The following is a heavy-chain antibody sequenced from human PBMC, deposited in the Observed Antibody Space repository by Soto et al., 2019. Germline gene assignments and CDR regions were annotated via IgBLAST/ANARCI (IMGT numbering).Heavy chain of an antibody. Sequence: GGSLRLSCAASGFTFSGSAMHWVRQASGKGLEWVGRIRSKANSYATAYAASVKGRFTISRDDSKNTAYLQMNSLKTEDTAVYYCRGAVADSRDSVDYWGQGTLVTVSS. CDR1: GFTFSGSA. D-gene: IGHD6-19*01. CDR3: RGAVADSRDSVDY. J-gene: IGHJ4*02. CDR2: IRSKANSYAT. V-gene: IGHV3-73*01.